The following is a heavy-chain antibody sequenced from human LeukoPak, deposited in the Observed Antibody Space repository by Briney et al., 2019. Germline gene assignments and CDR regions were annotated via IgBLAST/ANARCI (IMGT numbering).Heavy chain of an antibody. J-gene: IGHJ3*02. CDR3: ARDYDSSGYYYASFAFDI. V-gene: IGHV1-24*01. CDR1: GYTLTELS. Sequence: ASVKVSCKVSGYTLTELSMHWVRQAPGKGLEWMGGFDPEDGETIYAQKFQGRVTMTTDTSTSTAYMELRSLRSDDTAVYYCARDYDSSGYYYASFAFDIWGQGTMVTVSS. CDR2: FDPEDGET. D-gene: IGHD3-22*01.